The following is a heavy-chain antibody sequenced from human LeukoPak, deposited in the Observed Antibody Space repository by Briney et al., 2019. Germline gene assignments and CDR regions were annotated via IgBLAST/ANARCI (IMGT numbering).Heavy chain of an antibody. D-gene: IGHD3-22*01. CDR2: ISSGSSFI. Sequence: GGSLRLSCAASGFTFSTYSMNWVRQAPGKGLEWVSSISSGSSFIYYADSVKGRFTISKDNAKNSLFLQMNSLRAEDTAVYYCARESSGYFYWGQGTLVTVSS. CDR3: ARESSGYFY. CDR1: GFTFSTYS. J-gene: IGHJ4*02. V-gene: IGHV3-21*01.